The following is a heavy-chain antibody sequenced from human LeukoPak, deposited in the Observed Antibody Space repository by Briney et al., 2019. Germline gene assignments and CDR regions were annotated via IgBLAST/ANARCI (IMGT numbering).Heavy chain of an antibody. Sequence: PGESLKISCEGSGYSLTSYWIGWVRQMPGKGLEWMGIIYPGDSDTRYSPSFQGQVTISADKSISTAYLQWSSLKASDTAMYYCARHESVDTAMVGFDYWGQGTLVTVSS. V-gene: IGHV5-51*01. J-gene: IGHJ4*02. CDR2: IYPGDSDT. CDR1: GYSLTSYW. D-gene: IGHD5-18*01. CDR3: ARHESVDTAMVGFDY.